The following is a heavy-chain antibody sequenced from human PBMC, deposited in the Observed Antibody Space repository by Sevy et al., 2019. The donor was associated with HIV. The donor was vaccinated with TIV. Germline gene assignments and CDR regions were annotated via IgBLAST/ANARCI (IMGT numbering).Heavy chain of an antibody. CDR3: ARKNAQTRYSSSWSPLNYYYYGMDV. V-gene: IGHV1-69*13. Sequence: ASVKVSCKASGGTFSSYAISSVRQAPGQGLEWMGGIIPIFGTANYAQKFQGSVTITADESTSTAYMELSSLRSEDTAVYYCARKNAQTRYSSSWSPLNYYYYGMDVWVQGTTVTVSS. D-gene: IGHD6-13*01. J-gene: IGHJ6*02. CDR1: GGTFSSYA. CDR2: IIPIFGTA.